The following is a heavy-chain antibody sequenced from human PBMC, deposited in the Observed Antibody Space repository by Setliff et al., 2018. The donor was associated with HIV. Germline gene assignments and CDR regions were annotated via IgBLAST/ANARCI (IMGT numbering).Heavy chain of an antibody. J-gene: IGHJ1*01. D-gene: IGHD3-22*01. CDR3: ARLMAADYYDTSGYFHH. V-gene: IGHV1-24*01. CDR1: GYTLTEVF. CDR2: FDPQDGET. Sequence: ASVKVSCKVSGYTLTEVFMHWVRQAPKKGLEWMGYFDPQDGETVHAQKFQGRVTLTEDTSTDTAYMELSSLKSDDTALYFCARLMAADYYDTSGYFHHWGQGTLVTVSS.